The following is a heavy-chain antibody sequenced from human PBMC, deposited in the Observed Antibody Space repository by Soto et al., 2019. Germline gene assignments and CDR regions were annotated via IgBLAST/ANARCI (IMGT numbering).Heavy chain of an antibody. J-gene: IGHJ4*02. CDR2: ISFDGNNK. CDR1: GFTFSGYT. V-gene: IGHV3-30-3*01. Sequence: GGSLRLSCADSGFTFSGYTIHWVRQAPGKGLEWVAIISFDGNNKFYADSVKGRFTISRDNSRNTLYLQMNSLRAEDTAVYYCARDGPDGYIGFDSWGQGTLVTVSS. D-gene: IGHD5-12*01. CDR3: ARDGPDGYIGFDS.